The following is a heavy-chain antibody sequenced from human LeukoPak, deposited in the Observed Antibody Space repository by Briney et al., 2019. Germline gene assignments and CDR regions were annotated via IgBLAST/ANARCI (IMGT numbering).Heavy chain of an antibody. V-gene: IGHV3-48*01. CDR3: ARLSGSRLPGY. CDR2: ISSGSSAT. CDR1: GFTVSSNY. J-gene: IGHJ4*02. Sequence: GGSLRLSCAASGFTVSSNYMSWVRQAPGKGLEWVSYISSGSSATYYADSVRGRFTISRDDARNSLYLQMNSLRAEDTALYYCARLSGSRLPGYWGQGTLVTVSS. D-gene: IGHD5-12*01.